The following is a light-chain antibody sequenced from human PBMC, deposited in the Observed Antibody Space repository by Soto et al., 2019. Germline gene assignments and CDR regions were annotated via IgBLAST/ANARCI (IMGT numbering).Light chain of an antibody. CDR2: DTT. CDR1: HSDIGAGYG. J-gene: IGLJ2*01. Sequence: QAVVTQPPSVTGAPGQRVTISCTGSHSDIGAGYGVHWYQQFPHSAPKLLIYDTTNRPSGVPDRFSGSRSGTSASLAITGLQAEDEADYHCCSYAGYHTLVFGGGTKVTVL. CDR3: CSYAGYHTLV. V-gene: IGLV1-40*01.